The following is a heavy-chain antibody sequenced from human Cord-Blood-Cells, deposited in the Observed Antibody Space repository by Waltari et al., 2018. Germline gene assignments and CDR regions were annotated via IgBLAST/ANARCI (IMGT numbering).Heavy chain of an antibody. CDR2: IYYSGST. CDR3: ARLLGVGDAFDI. J-gene: IGHJ3*02. V-gene: IGHV4-39*07. Sequence: QLQLQESGPGLVKPSETLSLTCPVSGGSISSSSSYWGWIRQPPGKGLEWIGSIYYSGSTYYNPSLKSRVTISVDTSKNQFSLKLSSVTAADTAVYYCARLLGVGDAFDIWGQGTMVTVSS. CDR1: GGSISSSSSY. D-gene: IGHD3-3*01.